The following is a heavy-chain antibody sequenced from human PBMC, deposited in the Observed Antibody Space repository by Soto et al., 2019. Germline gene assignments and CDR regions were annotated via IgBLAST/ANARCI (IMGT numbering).Heavy chain of an antibody. J-gene: IGHJ6*02. CDR2: IIPIFGTA. D-gene: IGHD3-10*01. V-gene: IGHV1-69*13. Sequence: SVKVSCKASGGTFSSYAISWVRQAPGQGLEWMGGIIPIFGTANYAQKFQGRVTITADESTSTAYMELSSLRSEDTAVYYCARDQGDMVRGVIISYYGMDVWGQGTTVT. CDR3: ARDQGDMVRGVIISYYGMDV. CDR1: GGTFSSYA.